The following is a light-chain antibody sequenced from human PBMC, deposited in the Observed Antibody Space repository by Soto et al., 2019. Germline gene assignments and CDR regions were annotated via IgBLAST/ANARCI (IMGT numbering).Light chain of an antibody. CDR3: QQYGGSPPYT. J-gene: IGKJ2*01. V-gene: IGKV3-20*01. CDR2: GAS. Sequence: EIVLTQSPGTLSLSPGERATLSCRASQSLSSSYLAWYQQKPGQAPRLLIYGASSRATGIPDRFSGSRSGTGFTLTISRLEPEDFAVYYCQQYGGSPPYTFGQGTKFEIK. CDR1: QSLSSSY.